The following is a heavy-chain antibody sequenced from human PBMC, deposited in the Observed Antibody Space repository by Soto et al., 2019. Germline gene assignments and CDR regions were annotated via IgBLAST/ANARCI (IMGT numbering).Heavy chain of an antibody. V-gene: IGHV4-4*02. CDR1: GGSISSDNW. J-gene: IGHJ4*02. CDR2: IYHSGST. Sequence: QVQLQESGPGLVNPSVTLSLTCAVSGGSISSDNWWSWVRQPPGKGLVWIGDIYHSGSTNYDSSLRGRVTISIYKSKNQFSLKLNSATAADTAVYYCAGTIHYWGQGTLVTVSS. CDR3: AGTIHY. D-gene: IGHD2-8*01.